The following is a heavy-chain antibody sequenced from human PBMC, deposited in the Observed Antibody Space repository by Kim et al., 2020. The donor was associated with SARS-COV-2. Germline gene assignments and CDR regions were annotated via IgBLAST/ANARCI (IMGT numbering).Heavy chain of an antibody. Sequence: GGSLRLSCRTSGFSFSSHSMSWVRQAPGKGLEWVSAISAIDYSTYDADSVRGRFTISRDNSKNTVYLQMNSLRVDDTAVYYCARDYGLEYWGQGTLVIVS. V-gene: IGHV3-23*01. CDR3: ARDYGLEY. J-gene: IGHJ4*02. CDR2: ISAIDYST. D-gene: IGHD3-10*01. CDR1: GFSFSSHS.